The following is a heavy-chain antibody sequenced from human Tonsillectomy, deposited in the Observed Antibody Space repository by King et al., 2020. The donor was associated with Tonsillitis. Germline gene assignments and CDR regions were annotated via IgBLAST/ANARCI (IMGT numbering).Heavy chain of an antibody. CDR3: ARGFEEGYNWFDP. V-gene: IGHV4-4*02. Sequence: QLQESGPGLVKPSGTLSLTCAVSSGSISSSNWGSWVRQPPGKGLEWIGEIFHSGSTNYNPSLKSGVTISVENSKNQFSLKLSSVTAADTAVYYCARGFEEGYNWFDPWGQGTLVTVSS. CDR2: IFHSGST. CDR1: SGSISSSNW. J-gene: IGHJ5*02.